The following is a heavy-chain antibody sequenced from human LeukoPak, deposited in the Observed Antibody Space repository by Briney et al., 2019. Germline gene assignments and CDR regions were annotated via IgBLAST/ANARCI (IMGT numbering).Heavy chain of an antibody. V-gene: IGHV3-74*01. CDR2: FTSDGNSM. CDR3: ARAQVGTPTDC. D-gene: IGHD1-26*01. Sequence: GGSLRLSCAASGFTLSSYTMYWVRQAPGRGLVWVARFTSDGNSMTYADFVKGRFTVSRDIAKNTLYLLMNSLRAEDTAVYYCARAQVGTPTDCWGQGTLVTVSS. J-gene: IGHJ4*02. CDR1: GFTLSSYT.